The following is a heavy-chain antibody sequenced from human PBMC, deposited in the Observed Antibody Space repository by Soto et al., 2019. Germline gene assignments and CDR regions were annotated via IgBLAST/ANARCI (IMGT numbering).Heavy chain of an antibody. V-gene: IGHV4-30-4*01. CDR3: ARGPSGDKVDY. J-gene: IGHJ4*02. CDR2: IYNSGST. CDR1: GGSISSGYYY. Sequence: QVQLQEPGPRLVEPSQTLSLTCTVSGGSISSGYYYWSWIRQPPGTGLEWIGHIYNSGSTYSNPSLKSRVTISVDMXKNQFSLKLSSVTXXDTAVYYCARGPSGDKVDYWGQGTLVTVSS. D-gene: IGHD1-26*01.